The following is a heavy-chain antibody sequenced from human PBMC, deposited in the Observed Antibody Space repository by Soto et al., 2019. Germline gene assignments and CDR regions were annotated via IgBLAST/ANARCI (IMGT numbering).Heavy chain of an antibody. J-gene: IGHJ3*02. V-gene: IGHV2-5*02. D-gene: IGHD3-3*01. CDR2: IYWDDDK. CDR1: GFSLSTSGVG. CDR3: AHKSLWSGDPIPDLDAFDI. Sequence: QITLKESGPTLVKPTQTLTLTCTFSGFSLSTSGVGVVWIRKPPGKALEWLALIYWDDDKRYSPSLKSRLTITKDTSKNQVVLPITNMDPVYTATYYCAHKSLWSGDPIPDLDAFDIWGQGTMVTVSS.